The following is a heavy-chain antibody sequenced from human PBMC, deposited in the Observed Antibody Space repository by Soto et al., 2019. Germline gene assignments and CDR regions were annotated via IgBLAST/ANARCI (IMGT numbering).Heavy chain of an antibody. V-gene: IGHV3-23*01. CDR3: ARDFWGLSHFDY. J-gene: IGHJ4*02. Sequence: GGSLTPSCAVSENIFETYAIILYGRAPGKGLEWVSGISVPGGSTYYADSVKGRFTISRDSSKNTVYLQMNSLTTEDTAVYYCARDFWGLSHFDYWGQGAPVTVSS. CDR2: ISVPGGST. D-gene: IGHD3-16*01. CDR1: ENIFETYA.